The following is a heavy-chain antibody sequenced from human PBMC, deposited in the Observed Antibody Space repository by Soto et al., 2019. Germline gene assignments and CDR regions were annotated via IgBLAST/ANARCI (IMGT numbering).Heavy chain of an antibody. D-gene: IGHD2-8*02. CDR3: ARDKITGLFDY. CDR1: GGSFSGYY. V-gene: IGHV4-34*01. CDR2: INHSGST. Sequence: QVQLQQWGAGLLKPSETLSLTCAVYGGSFSGYYWTWIRQPPGTGLEWIGEINHSGSTNYNPSLKXRITLSXXTSKTQFSLKLTSVTAPDPAVYYCARDKITGLFDYWGQGTLVTVSS. J-gene: IGHJ4*02.